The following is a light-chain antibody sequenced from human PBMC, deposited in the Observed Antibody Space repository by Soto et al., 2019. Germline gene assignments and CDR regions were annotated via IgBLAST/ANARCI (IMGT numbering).Light chain of an antibody. CDR3: QEWDSTLDQWI. CDR2: DDR. Sequence: ALTQPPSVSVAPGQTATLTCGGNNIGSKSVHWYQQRPGQAPVLVVYDDRDRTSGIPDRFSGSNSGNTATLTISRVEVGDEADYHCQEWDSTLDQWIFGGGTKLTVL. V-gene: IGLV3-21*02. J-gene: IGLJ2*01. CDR1: NIGSKS.